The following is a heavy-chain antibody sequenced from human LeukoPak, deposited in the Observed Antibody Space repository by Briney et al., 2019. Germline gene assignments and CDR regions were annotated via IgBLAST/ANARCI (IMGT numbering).Heavy chain of an antibody. D-gene: IGHD4-17*01. Sequence: PGGSLRLSCAVSGFRFSDFCINWVREAPGKGLEWVSYIICRKNIIFGDFAEGRFTISRDNVKNSAGLQMKNLRGEEQAVFYCGRGNGDYGGVDYWGQGPLVTVS. CDR3: GRGNGDYGGVDY. CDR1: GFRFSDFC. V-gene: IGHV3-48*01. J-gene: IGHJ4*02. CDR2: IICRKNII.